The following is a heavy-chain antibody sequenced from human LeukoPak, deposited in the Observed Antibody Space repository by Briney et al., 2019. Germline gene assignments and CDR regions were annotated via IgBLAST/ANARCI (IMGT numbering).Heavy chain of an antibody. CDR3: ASQAVVSGWRGALVPDNWFDP. J-gene: IGHJ5*02. D-gene: IGHD2-2*01. V-gene: IGHV4-59*08. CDR1: GGSIRSYY. Sequence: SETLSLTCTVSGGSIRSYYWTWIRQPPGQGLEWIGYIYYSGSTNYNPYLKSRVTISVDTSKNKFSLKMTSVGAADTAVYYCASQAVVSGWRGALVPDNWFDPWGQGSLDSVCS. CDR2: IYYSGST.